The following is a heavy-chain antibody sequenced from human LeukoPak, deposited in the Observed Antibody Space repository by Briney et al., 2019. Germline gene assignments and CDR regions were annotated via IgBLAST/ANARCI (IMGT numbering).Heavy chain of an antibody. CDR1: GYTFTNYW. CDR3: AASTYGSGSYVGFDS. V-gene: IGHV5-51*01. J-gene: IGHJ4*02. CDR2: MYPGDSDT. Sequence: GESLKIPCKATGYTFTNYWIGWVRQMPGKGLEWMGIMYPGDSDTRYSPSFQGQVTISADKSISTAYLQWSSLKASDTAMYYCAASTYGSGSYVGFDSWGQGTLVTVSS. D-gene: IGHD3-10*01.